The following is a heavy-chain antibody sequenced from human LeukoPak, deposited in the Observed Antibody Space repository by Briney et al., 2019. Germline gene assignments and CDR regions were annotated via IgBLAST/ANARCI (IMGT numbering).Heavy chain of an antibody. V-gene: IGHV4-59*01. J-gene: IGHJ3*02. D-gene: IGHD3-22*01. CDR1: GVSISSYY. Sequence: SETLSLTCTVSGVSISSYYWSWVRQPPGKGLEWIGYIYYSGSTNYNPSLKSRVTISVDTSKNHFSLKLSSVTAADTAVYYCARRMIVYDAFDIWGQGTVVTVSS. CDR3: ARRMIVYDAFDI. CDR2: IYYSGST.